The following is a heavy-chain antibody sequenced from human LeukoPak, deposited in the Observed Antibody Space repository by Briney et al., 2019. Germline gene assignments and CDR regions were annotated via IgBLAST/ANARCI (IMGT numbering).Heavy chain of an antibody. CDR3: AKDQPEAYFDY. CDR1: GFSFSSYG. CDR2: IRSDGSIE. D-gene: IGHD1-14*01. J-gene: IGHJ4*02. V-gene: IGHV3-30*02. Sequence: GGSLRLSCAASGFSFSSYGMHWVRQAPGKGPEWVAFIRSDGSIEYYADSVKGRFTISRDNAKGTLYLQMNSLRAEDAALYYCAKDQPEAYFDYWGQGTLVTVSS.